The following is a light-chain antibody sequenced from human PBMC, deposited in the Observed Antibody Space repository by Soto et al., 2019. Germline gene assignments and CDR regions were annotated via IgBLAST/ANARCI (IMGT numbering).Light chain of an antibody. Sequence: DIQMTQSPSSLSASVGDSVTITCRASQSIIRYLNWYQQKPGKAPKLLIYGTSSLQSGVPSRFSGSSSGTDFTLTISTLQPEDFATYYCQHTFTTPCSFGQGTKLETK. CDR3: QHTFTTPCS. J-gene: IGKJ2*04. CDR1: QSIIRY. CDR2: GTS. V-gene: IGKV1-39*01.